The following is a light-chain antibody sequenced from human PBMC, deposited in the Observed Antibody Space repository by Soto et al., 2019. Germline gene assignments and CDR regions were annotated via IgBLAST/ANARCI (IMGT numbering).Light chain of an antibody. CDR1: QTFSSY. Sequence: EIVLTQSPATLSLSPGERATLSCRASQTFSSYLAWYQQKPGQAPRLLICDASNRATGVPARFSGSGSGTEFTLTITSLQSEDFAVYYCQQYSNWPPWTFGQGTKVDIK. CDR3: QQYSNWPPWT. V-gene: IGKV3-11*01. CDR2: DAS. J-gene: IGKJ1*01.